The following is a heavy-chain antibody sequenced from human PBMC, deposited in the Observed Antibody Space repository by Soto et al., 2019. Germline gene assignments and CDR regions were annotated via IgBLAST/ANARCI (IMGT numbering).Heavy chain of an antibody. CDR1: GFTFDDYA. D-gene: IGHD6-19*01. J-gene: IGHJ4*02. CDR3: ATGYSSGWTLDY. V-gene: IGHV3-9*01. CDR2: ISWNSGSI. Sequence: DVQLVESGGGLVQPGRSLRLSCAASGFTFDDYAMHWVRQAPGKGLEWVSGISWNSGSIGYADSVKGRFTISRDNAKNSLYLQMNSLRAEDTALYYCATGYSSGWTLDYWGQGTLVTVSS.